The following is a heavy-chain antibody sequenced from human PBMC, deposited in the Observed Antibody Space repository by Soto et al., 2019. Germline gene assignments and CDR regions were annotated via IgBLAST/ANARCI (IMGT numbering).Heavy chain of an antibody. CDR3: ARLFYYETSGYYRHWFFDL. CDR1: GFTVSDKY. Sequence: VETGGGLIQPGGSLRLSCAASGFTVSDKYMDWVRQAPGKGLEWVSIIYSGGSRYYADSVRGRFTISRDNSKNTLFLQLNSLRAEDTALYYCARLFYYETSGYYRHWFFDLWGRGSLVTVSS. V-gene: IGHV3-53*02. CDR2: IYSGGSR. J-gene: IGHJ2*01. D-gene: IGHD3-22*01.